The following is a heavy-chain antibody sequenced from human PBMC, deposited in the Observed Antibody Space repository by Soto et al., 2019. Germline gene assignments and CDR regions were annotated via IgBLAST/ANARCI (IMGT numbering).Heavy chain of an antibody. D-gene: IGHD5-18*01. CDR1: GVTFSRQD. J-gene: IGHJ4*02. Sequence: SVKVSCKASGVTFSRQDMRWVRQAPGQGLEWMGGIIPIFGTPQYAEKFQDRVTITADESTSTAYMELSSLTSEDTAVYYCATNEGRDGYSSDYWGQGTRGTVSS. CDR2: IIPIFGTP. V-gene: IGHV1-69*13. CDR3: ATNEGRDGYSSDY.